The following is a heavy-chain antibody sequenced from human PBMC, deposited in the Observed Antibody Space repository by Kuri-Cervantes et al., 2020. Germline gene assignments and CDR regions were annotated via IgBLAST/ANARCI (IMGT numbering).Heavy chain of an antibody. CDR2: IKSETDGGTT. D-gene: IGHD3-10*02. CDR3: TTDRHYYVAIYYFDY. J-gene: IGHJ4*02. V-gene: IGHV3-15*01. Sequence: GGSLRLSCAASGFTFSSYAMSWVRQAPGKGLEWVGRIKSETDGGTTDYAAPVKGRFTISRDDSKNTLYLQMNSLKTEDTAVYYCTTDRHYYVAIYYFDYWGQGTLVTVSS. CDR1: GFTFSSYA.